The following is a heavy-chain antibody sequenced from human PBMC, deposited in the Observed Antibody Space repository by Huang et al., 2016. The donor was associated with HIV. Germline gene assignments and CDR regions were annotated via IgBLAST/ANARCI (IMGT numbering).Heavy chain of an antibody. J-gene: IGHJ4*02. V-gene: IGHV3-30*18. CDR2: ISYDGSNK. Sequence: VQLVESGGGVVKPGRSLRLACAASGFSFSTYGLHWVRQAPGKWLEGVAVISYDGSNKYYAHAVKGRFTISRDTSENKVYLQMNSLRHEDTAVYYCAKDGADEEWDIDYWGQGTLVTVSS. CDR1: GFSFSTYG. CDR3: AKDGADEEWDIDY. D-gene: IGHD1-26*01.